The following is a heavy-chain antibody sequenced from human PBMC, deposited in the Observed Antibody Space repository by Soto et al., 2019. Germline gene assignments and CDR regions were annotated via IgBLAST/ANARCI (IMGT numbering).Heavy chain of an antibody. CDR1: GGSISSYY. Sequence: SETLSLTCTVSGGSISSYYWSWIRQPPGKGLEWVGYIYYSGSTNYNPSLKSRVTISVDTSKNQFSLKLSSVTAADTAVYYCARSRARPYLDYWGQGTLVTVSS. CDR2: IYYSGST. CDR3: ARSRARPYLDY. D-gene: IGHD6-6*01. J-gene: IGHJ4*02. V-gene: IGHV4-59*01.